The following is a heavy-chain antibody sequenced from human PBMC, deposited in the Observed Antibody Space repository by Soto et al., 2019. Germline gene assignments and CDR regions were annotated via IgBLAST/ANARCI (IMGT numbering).Heavy chain of an antibody. V-gene: IGHV1-24*01. CDR3: ATAPDYADAFDI. J-gene: IGHJ3*02. Sequence: ASVKVSCKVSGYTLTELSMHWVRQAPGKGLEWMGGFDPEDGETIYAQKFQGRVTMTEDTSTDTAYMELSSLRSEDTAVYYCATAPDYADAFDIWGQGTMVPVSS. CDR1: GYTLTELS. CDR2: FDPEDGET. D-gene: IGHD4-17*01.